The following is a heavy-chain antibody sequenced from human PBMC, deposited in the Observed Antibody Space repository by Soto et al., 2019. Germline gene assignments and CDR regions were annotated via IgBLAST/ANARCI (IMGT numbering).Heavy chain of an antibody. CDR3: AKGFWVVAGPRYFDY. CDR1: GFTFSSYA. J-gene: IGHJ4*02. CDR2: ISGSGGNT. Sequence: GGSLRLSCAASGFTFSSYAMSWVRQAPGKGLEWVSAISGSGGNTYYADSVKGRFTISRDNSKNTLYLQMNRLRAEDTAVYYCAKGFWVVAGPRYFDYWGQGTMVTVSS. D-gene: IGHD6-19*01. V-gene: IGHV3-23*01.